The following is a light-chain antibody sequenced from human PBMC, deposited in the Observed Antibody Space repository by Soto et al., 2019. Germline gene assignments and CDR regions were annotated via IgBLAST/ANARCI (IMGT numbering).Light chain of an antibody. CDR1: SSNIGAGYD. J-gene: IGLJ2*01. V-gene: IGLV1-40*01. Sequence: QSVLTQPPSVSGAPGQRVTISCTGSSSNIGAGYDVHWYQQLPGTAPKLLIYRNSNRPSGVPDRFSGSKSGTSVSLAITGFQAEDEADYYCQSYDSSLSGAVVFGGGTQLTVL. CDR3: QSYDSSLSGAVV. CDR2: RNS.